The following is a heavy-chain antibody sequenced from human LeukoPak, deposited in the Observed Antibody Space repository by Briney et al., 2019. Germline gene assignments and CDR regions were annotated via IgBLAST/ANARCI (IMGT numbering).Heavy chain of an antibody. V-gene: IGHV4-39*01. CDR2: IYYSGST. Sequence: SETLSLTCTVSGGSISSSSYYWGWIRQPPGKGLEWIGSIYYSGSTYYNPSLKSRVTISVDTSKNQFSLKLSSVTAADTAVYYCASQHYCSGGSCYPEYFDYWGQGTLVTVSS. CDR3: ASQHYCSGGSCYPEYFDY. J-gene: IGHJ4*02. D-gene: IGHD2-15*01. CDR1: GGSISSSSYY.